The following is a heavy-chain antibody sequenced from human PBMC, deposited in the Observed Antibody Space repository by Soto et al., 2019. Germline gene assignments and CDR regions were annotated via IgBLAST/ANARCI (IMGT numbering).Heavy chain of an antibody. CDR3: ARGARNYYYFDY. Sequence: EVQLVESGGGLVQPGGSLRLSCAASGFIFTDYWIHWVRQAPGKGLVWVSRIKSDESTTNYADSVWGRFTISRDNAKNTVYLQINSLRAEDTAVYYCARGARNYYYFDYWGQGTLVTVSS. D-gene: IGHD3-10*01. J-gene: IGHJ4*02. CDR1: GFIFTDYW. CDR2: IKSDESTT. V-gene: IGHV3-74*01.